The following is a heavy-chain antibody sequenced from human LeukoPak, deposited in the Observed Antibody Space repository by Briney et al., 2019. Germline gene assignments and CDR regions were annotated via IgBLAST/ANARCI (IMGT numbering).Heavy chain of an antibody. CDR3: ASRGSSWYYYYYGMDV. J-gene: IGHJ6*04. CDR2: INHSGST. CDR1: GGSFSGYY. V-gene: IGHV4-34*01. D-gene: IGHD6-13*01. Sequence: SETLSLTCAVYGGSFSGYYWSWIRQPPGKGLEWIGEINHSGSTNYNPSLKSRVTISVDTSKNQFSLKLSSVTAADTDVYYCASRGSSWYYYYYGMDVWGKGTTVTVSS.